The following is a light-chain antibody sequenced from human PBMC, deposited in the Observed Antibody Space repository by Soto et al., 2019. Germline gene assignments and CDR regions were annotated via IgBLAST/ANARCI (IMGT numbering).Light chain of an antibody. Sequence: EIVLTQSPGTLSLSPGERATLSCRASQSVSSSYLAWYQQKPGQAPRLLIYGASSRATGIPDRFSGSGSGTDFTRTSSRLEPEDFAVYYWQQYDSSPLTFGGGNKVEIK. CDR1: QSVSSSY. CDR3: QQYDSSPLT. J-gene: IGKJ4*01. CDR2: GAS. V-gene: IGKV3-20*01.